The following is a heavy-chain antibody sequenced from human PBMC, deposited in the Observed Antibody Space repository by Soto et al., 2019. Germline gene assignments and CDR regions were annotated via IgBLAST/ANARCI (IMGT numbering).Heavy chain of an antibody. Sequence: QVQLVQSGAEVKEPGDSVRVSCEASGYTFTAYYIHWVRQAPGQGLEWMGWINPKFGDTTYAQDFQGRVSMTRDMSISTVYMELSRLTSDDTARYCCARNMDYYYGRGSGNGHGFWGQGTTVTV. D-gene: IGHD3-10*02. J-gene: IGHJ6*02. CDR1: GYTFTAYY. V-gene: IGHV1-2*02. CDR2: INPKFGDT. CDR3: ARNMDYYYGRGSGNGHGF.